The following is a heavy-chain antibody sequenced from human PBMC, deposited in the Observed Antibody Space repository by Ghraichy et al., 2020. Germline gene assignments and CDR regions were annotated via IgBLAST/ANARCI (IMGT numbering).Heavy chain of an antibody. CDR1: GFTFSSYG. V-gene: IGHV3-30*18. J-gene: IGHJ6*02. Sequence: GESLNISCAASGFTFSSYGMHWVRQAPGKGLEWVAVISYDGSNKYYADSVKGRFTISRDNSKNTLYLQMNSLRAEDTAVYYCAKAHHQDYYGMDVWGQGTTVTVSS. D-gene: IGHD1-14*01. CDR2: ISYDGSNK. CDR3: AKAHHQDYYGMDV.